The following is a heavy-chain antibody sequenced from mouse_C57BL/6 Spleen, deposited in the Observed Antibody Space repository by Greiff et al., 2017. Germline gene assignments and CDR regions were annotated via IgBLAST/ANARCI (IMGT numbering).Heavy chain of an antibody. Sequence: QVQLQQSGPELVKPGASVKISCKASGYAFSSSWMNWVKQRPGKGLEWIGRIYPGDGDTTYNGKFKGKATLTADIASSTASMQLSSLTSEDSAVYFGARDYYGSSYGYLDYWGQGTTLTVAS. CDR2: IYPGDGDT. CDR3: ARDYYGSSYGYLDY. CDR1: GYAFSSSW. V-gene: IGHV1-82*01. D-gene: IGHD1-1*01. J-gene: IGHJ2*01.